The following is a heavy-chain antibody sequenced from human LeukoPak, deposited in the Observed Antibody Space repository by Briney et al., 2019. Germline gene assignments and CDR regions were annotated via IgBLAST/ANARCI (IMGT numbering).Heavy chain of an antibody. V-gene: IGHV3-30*02. Sequence: GGSLRLSXAASGFIFSSYGMHWVRQAPGKGLEWVAFIRYDGSNKYYADSVKGRFTISRDNPKNTLYLQMNSLRAEDTAVYYCASGYSSSWYLASPFDYWGQGTLVTVSS. D-gene: IGHD6-13*01. CDR2: IRYDGSNK. CDR3: ASGYSSSWYLASPFDY. J-gene: IGHJ4*02. CDR1: GFIFSSYG.